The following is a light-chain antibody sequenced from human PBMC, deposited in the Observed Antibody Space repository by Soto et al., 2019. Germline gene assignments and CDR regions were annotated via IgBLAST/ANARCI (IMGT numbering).Light chain of an antibody. CDR3: QQYARSPLA. V-gene: IGKV3-20*01. Sequence: EIVLTQSPGTLSLSPGERATLSCRASQNVARNYLAWYQQRPGQAPRLLIYDASTRATVIPDRFSGRGSGTDFTLTISRLEPEDFAVYFCQQYARSPLAFGGGTKV. J-gene: IGKJ4*01. CDR2: DAS. CDR1: QNVARNY.